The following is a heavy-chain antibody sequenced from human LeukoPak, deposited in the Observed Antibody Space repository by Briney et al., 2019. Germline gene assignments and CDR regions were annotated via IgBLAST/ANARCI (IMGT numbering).Heavy chain of an antibody. D-gene: IGHD2-8*01. V-gene: IGHV4-39*01. Sequence: PSETLSLTCTVSGGSISSSNYYWGWIRQPPGKGLEWIGSLYYSGTTFYNPSLKSRVTMSVDTSKNQISLNLRSVTAADTAVYYCVRMTPGPVSFDYWGQGTLVTVSS. J-gene: IGHJ4*02. CDR1: GGSISSSNYY. CDR2: LYYSGTT. CDR3: VRMTPGPVSFDY.